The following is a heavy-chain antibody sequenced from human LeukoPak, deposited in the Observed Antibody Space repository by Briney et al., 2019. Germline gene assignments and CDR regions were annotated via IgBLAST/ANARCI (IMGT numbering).Heavy chain of an antibody. CDR1: GFTFSSYG. CDR2: ISYDGSNK. Sequence: PGRSLRLSCAASGFTFSSYGMHWVRQAPGKGLEWVAVISYDGSNKYYADSVKGRFTISRDNSKNTLYLQMNSLRAEDTAVYYRANLLLPYGGNSPSYYYGMDVWGQGTTVTVSS. CDR3: ANLLLPYGGNSPSYYYGMDV. D-gene: IGHD4-23*01. V-gene: IGHV3-30*18. J-gene: IGHJ6*02.